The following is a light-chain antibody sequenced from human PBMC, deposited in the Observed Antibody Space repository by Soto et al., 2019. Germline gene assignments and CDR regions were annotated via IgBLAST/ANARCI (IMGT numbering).Light chain of an antibody. CDR2: EVS. J-gene: IGLJ1*01. Sequence: QSALTQPASVSGSPGQSITISCTGTSSDVGAYNRVSWYQQHSDKAPKLMIYEVSNRPSGVSNRFSGSKSGNTASLTISGLQAEDEADYYCLSYTTSSSYVFGTGTKVTVL. CDR1: SSDVGAYNR. V-gene: IGLV2-14*01. CDR3: LSYTTSSSYV.